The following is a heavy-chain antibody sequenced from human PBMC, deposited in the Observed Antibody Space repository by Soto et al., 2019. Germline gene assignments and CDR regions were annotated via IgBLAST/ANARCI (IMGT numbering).Heavy chain of an antibody. J-gene: IGHJ6*02. CDR2: INPNSGGT. CDR3: ARAYDFWSGYFFDV. V-gene: IGHV1-2*02. CDR1: GYTFTGYY. Sequence: GASVKVSCKASGYTFTGYYMHWVRQAPGQGLEWMGWINPNSGGTNYAQKFQGRVTMTRDTSISTAYMELSRLRSDDTAVYYCARAYDFWSGYFFDVWGQGPTVPVYS. D-gene: IGHD3-3*01.